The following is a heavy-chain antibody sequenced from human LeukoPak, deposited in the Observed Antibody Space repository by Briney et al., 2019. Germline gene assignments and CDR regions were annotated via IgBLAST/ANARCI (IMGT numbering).Heavy chain of an antibody. CDR2: ISSSGSTI. D-gene: IGHD4-23*01. CDR1: GFTFSTYS. CDR3: AKSTTVVTLYYYYYMDV. V-gene: IGHV3-48*04. J-gene: IGHJ6*03. Sequence: PGGSLRLSCAASGFTFSTYSMNWVRQAPGKGLEWVSYISSSGSTIYYADSVKGRFTISRDNAKNSLYLQMNSLRAEDTAVYYCAKSTTVVTLYYYYYMDVWGKGTTVTISS.